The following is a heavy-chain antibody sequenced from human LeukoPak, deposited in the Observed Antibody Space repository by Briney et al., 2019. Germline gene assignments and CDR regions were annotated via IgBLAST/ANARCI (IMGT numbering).Heavy chain of an antibody. D-gene: IGHD5-24*01. CDR3: ARGDGYNFWEY. J-gene: IGHJ4*02. CDR1: GFTVSSNY. Sequence: TGGSLRLSCAASGFTVSSNYMSWVRQAPGKGLEWVSVIYSAGSGGATYYADSVTGRFTISRDSSMSTLYLQMNSLRVEDTAVYYCARGDGYNFWEYWGQGTLVTVSS. V-gene: IGHV3-53*01. CDR2: IYSAGSGGAT.